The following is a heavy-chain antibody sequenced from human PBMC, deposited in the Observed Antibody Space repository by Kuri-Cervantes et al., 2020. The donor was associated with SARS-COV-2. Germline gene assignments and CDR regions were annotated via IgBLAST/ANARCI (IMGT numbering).Heavy chain of an antibody. CDR3: TALIDY. Sequence: GESLKISCAASGFTFGSYDMSWVRQAPGKGLEWVSVIYSGGSTYYADSVKGRFTISRDNSKNTLYLQMNSLKTEDTAVYYCTALIDYWGQGALVTVSS. V-gene: IGHV3-53*01. CDR2: IYSGGST. CDR1: GFTFGSYD. J-gene: IGHJ4*02.